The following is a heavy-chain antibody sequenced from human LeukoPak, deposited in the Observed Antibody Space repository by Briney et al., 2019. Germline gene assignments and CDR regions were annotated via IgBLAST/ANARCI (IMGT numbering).Heavy chain of an antibody. V-gene: IGHV3-23*01. J-gene: IGHJ3*02. CDR2: ISGSGGST. Sequence: PGGSLRLSCAASGFTFSSYAMHWVRQAPGKGLEWVSAISGSGGSTYYADSVKGRFTISRDNSKNTLYLQMNSLRAEDTAVYYCAKDWPSAVAETDAFDIWGQGTMVTVSS. CDR1: GFTFSSYA. D-gene: IGHD6-19*01. CDR3: AKDWPSAVAETDAFDI.